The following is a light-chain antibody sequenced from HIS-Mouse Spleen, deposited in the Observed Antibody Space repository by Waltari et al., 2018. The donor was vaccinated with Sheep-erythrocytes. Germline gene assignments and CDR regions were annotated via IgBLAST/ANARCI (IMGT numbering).Light chain of an antibody. Sequence: DIVMTQSPDSLAVSLGERATINCKSSQSVLYCSNNKNYLALYQQKPGQPPKLLIYWASTRESGVPDRFSGSGSGTDFTLTISSLQAEDVAVYYCQQYYSTLTFGGGTKVEIK. CDR3: QQYYSTLT. V-gene: IGKV4-1*01. CDR2: WAS. J-gene: IGKJ4*01. CDR1: QSVLYCSNNKNY.